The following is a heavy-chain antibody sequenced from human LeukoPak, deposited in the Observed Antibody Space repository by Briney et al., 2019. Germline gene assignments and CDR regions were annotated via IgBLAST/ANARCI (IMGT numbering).Heavy chain of an antibody. V-gene: IGHV3-21*01. J-gene: IGHJ5*02. CDR3: ARDLASGWFDP. Sequence: GRSLRLSCAASGFSFSSYTMNWVRQAPGKGLEWVSSISSSSSYIYSADSLKGRFTISRDNAKNSLYLQMNSLRAEDTAVYYCARDLASGWFDPWGQGTLVTVSS. D-gene: IGHD2-15*01. CDR1: GFSFSSYT. CDR2: ISSSSSYI.